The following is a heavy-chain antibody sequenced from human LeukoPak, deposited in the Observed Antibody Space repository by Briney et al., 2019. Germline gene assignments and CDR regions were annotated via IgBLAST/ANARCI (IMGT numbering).Heavy chain of an antibody. Sequence: PSETLSLTCTVSGGSISSYYWSWIRQPAGKGLEWIGRIYTSGSTSYNPSLKSRVTMSVDTSKNQFSLKLSSVTAADTAVYYCARAHCSSTSCYNWFDPWGQGTLVTVSS. CDR2: IYTSGST. J-gene: IGHJ5*02. CDR1: GGSISSYY. CDR3: ARAHCSSTSCYNWFDP. V-gene: IGHV4-4*07. D-gene: IGHD2-2*01.